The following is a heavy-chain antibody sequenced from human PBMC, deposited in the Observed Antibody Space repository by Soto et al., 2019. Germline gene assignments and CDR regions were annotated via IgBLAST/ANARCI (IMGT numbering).Heavy chain of an antibody. Sequence: SETLSLTCTVSGGSVSGVDYFWSWIRQSPGKGLEWVGYIYYTGITHLNPSLKSRLTTAVDTSKNEFSLKLTSVSAADTAVYFCAREERKGIISWFDPWGQGTPVTVSS. CDR3: AREERKGIISWFDP. D-gene: IGHD2-21*01. V-gene: IGHV4-30-4*01. CDR2: IYYTGIT. CDR1: GGSVSGVDYF. J-gene: IGHJ5*02.